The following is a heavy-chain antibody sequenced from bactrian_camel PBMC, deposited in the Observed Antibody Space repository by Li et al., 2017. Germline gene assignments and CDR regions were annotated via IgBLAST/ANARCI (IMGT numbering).Heavy chain of an antibody. CDR1: GCTSSNLC. V-gene: IGHV3S53*01. CDR2: VDTDGTP. Sequence: HVQLVESGGGSVQAGGALRLSCAASGCTSSNLCMGWFRQAAGGESEGVAAVDTDGTPSYANSVKGRFTISQDNAKKTLYLRMNNLKPEDTAMYYCAADTVRWTCSWFKTDYPHWGQGTQVTVS. CDR3: AADTVRWTCSWFKTDYPH. J-gene: IGHJ4*01. D-gene: IGHD6*01.